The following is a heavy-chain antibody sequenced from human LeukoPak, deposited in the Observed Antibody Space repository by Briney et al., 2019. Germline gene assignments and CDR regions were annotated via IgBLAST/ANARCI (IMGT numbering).Heavy chain of an antibody. Sequence: GGSLRLSCAASGFTFSSYSMNWVRQAPGKGLECVSSISSSSSYTYYADSVKGRFTISRDNAKNSLYLQMNSLRAEDTAVYYCARVPIELAFDYWGQGTLVTVSS. J-gene: IGHJ4*02. CDR1: GFTFSSYS. V-gene: IGHV3-21*03. CDR3: ARVPIELAFDY. D-gene: IGHD5-24*01. CDR2: ISSSSSYT.